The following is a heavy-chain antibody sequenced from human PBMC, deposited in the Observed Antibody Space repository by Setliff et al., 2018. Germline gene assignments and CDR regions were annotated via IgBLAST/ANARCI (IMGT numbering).Heavy chain of an antibody. D-gene: IGHD3-22*01. CDR2: IYYSGST. CDR1: GGSISSGGYY. CDR3: ARVRKWFPVYYFEY. J-gene: IGHJ4*02. Sequence: SETLSLTCTVSGGSISSGGYYWSWLRQHPGKGLEWIGYIYYSGSTHYNPSIKRRVTISVDTSKNTLYLRMNSLRTEDTAVYYCARVRKWFPVYYFEYWGQGTLVTVSS. V-gene: IGHV4-31*03.